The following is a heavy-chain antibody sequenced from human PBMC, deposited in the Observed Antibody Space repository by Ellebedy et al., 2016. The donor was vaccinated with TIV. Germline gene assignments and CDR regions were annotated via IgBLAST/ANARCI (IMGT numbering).Heavy chain of an antibody. V-gene: IGHV3-48*02. CDR1: GFTFSSYS. D-gene: IGHD5-18*01. J-gene: IGHJ4*02. CDR2: ISSSSSTI. CDR3: ARDPGDTEDYFDY. Sequence: GESLKISCAASGFTFSSYSMNWVRQAPGKGLEWVSYISSSSSTIYYADSVKGRFTISRDNAKNSLYLQMNSLRDEDTAVYYCARDPGDTEDYFDYWGQGTLVTVSS.